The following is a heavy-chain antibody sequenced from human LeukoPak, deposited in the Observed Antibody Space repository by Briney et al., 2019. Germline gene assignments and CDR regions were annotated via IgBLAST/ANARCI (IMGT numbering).Heavy chain of an antibody. J-gene: IGHJ4*02. CDR2: IYPDDSRT. CDR3: ARPDYFASHD. V-gene: IGHV5-51*01. Sequence: GGSLQIFRKSSGFNFPQSWIGLVRPVPGEGLECMAIIYPDDSRTKYSPSFQGLVTISADRSNNTAYLQWSSVRASDTAIYYCARPDYFASHDWGQGTLVTVSS. D-gene: IGHD3-10*01. CDR1: GFNFPQSW.